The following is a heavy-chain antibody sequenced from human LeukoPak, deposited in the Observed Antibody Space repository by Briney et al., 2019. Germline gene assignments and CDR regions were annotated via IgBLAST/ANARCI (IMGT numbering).Heavy chain of an antibody. CDR2: ISSRSRYI. CDR3: ARVYFGELSALDS. Sequence: GGSLRLSCAASGFSVSDFGMNWVRQAPGKGLEWVSWISSRSRYIYYAESVKGRFTVSRDNAKNSLSLQMNSLRAEDTAVYYCARVYFGELSALDSWGQGTLVTVSS. V-gene: IGHV3-21*01. J-gene: IGHJ4*02. CDR1: GFSVSDFG. D-gene: IGHD3-10*01.